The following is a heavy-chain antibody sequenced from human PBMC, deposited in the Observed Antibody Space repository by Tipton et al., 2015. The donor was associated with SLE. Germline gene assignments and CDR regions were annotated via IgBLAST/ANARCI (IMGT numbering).Heavy chain of an antibody. CDR2: IYYSGST. J-gene: IGHJ3*02. V-gene: IGHV4-59*11. CDR3: ARDGDYYDSSGYFFDAFDI. D-gene: IGHD3-22*01. Sequence: TLSLTCTVSGGSISSHYWSWIRQLPGKGLEWIGYIYYSGSTNYNPSLKSRVTISVDTSKNQFSLKLSSVTAADTAVYYCARDGDYYDSSGYFFDAFDIWGQGTMVTVSS. CDR1: GGSISSHY.